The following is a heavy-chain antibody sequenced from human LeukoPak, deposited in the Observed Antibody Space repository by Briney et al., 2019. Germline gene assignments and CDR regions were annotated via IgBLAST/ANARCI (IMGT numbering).Heavy chain of an antibody. Sequence: GGSLRLSCAASGFTFSSYGMHWVRQAPGKGLEWVAVISYDGSNKYYADSVKGRFTISRDNSKNTLYLQMNSLRAEDTAVYYCAKLGSSGWYGGYYFDYWGQGTLVTVSS. CDR1: GFTFSSYG. V-gene: IGHV3-30*18. CDR2: ISYDGSNK. CDR3: AKLGSSGWYGGYYFDY. D-gene: IGHD6-19*01. J-gene: IGHJ4*02.